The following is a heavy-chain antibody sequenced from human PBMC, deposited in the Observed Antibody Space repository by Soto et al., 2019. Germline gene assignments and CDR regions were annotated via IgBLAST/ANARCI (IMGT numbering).Heavy chain of an antibody. D-gene: IGHD2-2*02. CDR2: IKSKTDGGTT. CDR3: TTGVVPAAIHYYYYGMVV. J-gene: IGHJ6*02. V-gene: IGHV3-15*01. CDR1: GFTFSNAW. Sequence: GGSLRLSCAASGFTFSNAWMSWVRQAPGKGLEWVGRIKSKTDGGTTDYAAPVKGRFTISRDDSKNTLYLQMNSLKTEDTAVYYCTTGVVPAAIHYYYYGMVVWGQGTTVTVSS.